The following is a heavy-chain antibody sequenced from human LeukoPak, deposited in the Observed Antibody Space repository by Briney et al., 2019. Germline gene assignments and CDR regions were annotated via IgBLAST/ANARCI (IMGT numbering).Heavy chain of an antibody. J-gene: IGHJ4*02. D-gene: IGHD6-19*01. Sequence: ASVKVSCKAYGYTFTSYYMHWVRQAPGQGLEWMGIINPSGGSTSYAQKFQGRVTMTRDTSTSTVYMELSSLRSEDTAVYYCASSYSSGWYDYWGQGTLVTVSS. V-gene: IGHV1-46*01. CDR3: ASSYSSGWYDY. CDR2: INPSGGST. CDR1: GYTFTSYY.